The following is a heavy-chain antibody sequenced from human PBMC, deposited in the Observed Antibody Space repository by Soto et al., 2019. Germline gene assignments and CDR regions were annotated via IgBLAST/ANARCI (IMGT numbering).Heavy chain of an antibody. D-gene: IGHD4-17*01. Sequence: TLSLTCAVSGYSISSGYYWGWIRQPPGKGLEWIGSIYHSGSTYYNPSLKSRVTISVDTSKNQFSLKLSSVTAADTAVYYCAGGDYVGYYYYGMDVWGQGTTVTVSS. J-gene: IGHJ6*02. CDR1: GYSISSGYY. CDR3: AGGDYVGYYYYGMDV. CDR2: IYHSGST. V-gene: IGHV4-38-2*01.